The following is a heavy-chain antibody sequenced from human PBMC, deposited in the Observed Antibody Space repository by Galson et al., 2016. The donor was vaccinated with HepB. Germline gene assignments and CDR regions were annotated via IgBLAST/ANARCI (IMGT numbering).Heavy chain of an antibody. J-gene: IGHJ5*02. CDR1: GFSLNTNGVG. D-gene: IGHD2-21*02. V-gene: IGHV2-5*02. CDR3: VHRDIVVVTTNGFDP. CDR2: IYWDDDK. Sequence: PALVKPTQTLTLTCTFSGFSLNTNGVGVAWIRQPPGKALEWLALIYWDDDKRYSPSLKSRLTITKDTSKNQVVLTMTNMDPVDTATYYCVHRDIVVVTTNGFDPWGQGIPVTVSS.